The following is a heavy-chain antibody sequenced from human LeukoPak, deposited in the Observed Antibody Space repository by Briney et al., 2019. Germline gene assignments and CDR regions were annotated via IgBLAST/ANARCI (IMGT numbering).Heavy chain of an antibody. CDR2: IYYSGST. J-gene: IGHJ4*02. Sequence: SETLSLTCTVSGGSISSYYWSWTRQPPGKGLEWIGYIYYSGSTNYNPSLKSRVTISLDTSKNQFSLKLSSVTAADTAVYYCARSTWLLDKWGQGTLVTVSS. D-gene: IGHD3-22*01. CDR1: GGSISSYY. V-gene: IGHV4-59*01. CDR3: ARSTWLLDK.